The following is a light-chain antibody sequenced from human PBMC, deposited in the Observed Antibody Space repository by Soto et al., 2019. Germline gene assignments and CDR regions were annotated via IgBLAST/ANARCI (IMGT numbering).Light chain of an antibody. CDR2: KAS. J-gene: IGKJ1*01. Sequence: DIQMTQSPSTLSGSVGDRVTISCRAGQTISSWLAWYQQKPGKAPKLLIYKASTLKSGVPSRFSGSGSGTEFTLTISSLEPEDLAVYFCQQRSNWPRTFGQGTKVDIK. V-gene: IGKV1-5*03. CDR3: QQRSNWPRT. CDR1: QTISSW.